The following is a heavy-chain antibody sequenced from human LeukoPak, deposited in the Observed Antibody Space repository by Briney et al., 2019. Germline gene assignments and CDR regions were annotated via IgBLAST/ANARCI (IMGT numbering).Heavy chain of an antibody. CDR2: INHSGST. CDR3: ARGLRITIFGVVILRRSNWFDP. CDR1: GGSFSGYY. V-gene: IGHV4-34*01. J-gene: IGHJ5*02. Sequence: SETLSLTCAVYGGSFSGYYWSWIRQPPGKGLEWIGEINHSGSTNYNPSLKSRVTISVDTSKNQFSLKLSSVTAADTAAYYCARGLRITIFGVVILRRSNWFDPWGQGTLVTVSS. D-gene: IGHD3-3*01.